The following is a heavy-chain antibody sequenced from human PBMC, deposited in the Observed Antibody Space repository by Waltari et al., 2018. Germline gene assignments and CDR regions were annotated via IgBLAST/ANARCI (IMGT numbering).Heavy chain of an antibody. D-gene: IGHD1-7*01. Sequence: EVQLVESGGGLVQPGGSLRLSCAASGFTFSSYWMRWFRQAPGKGLEWVANIKQDGSEKYYVDSVKGRFTISRDNAKNSLYLQMNSLRAEDTAVYYCARESEGNYVLVPWFDPWGQGTLVTVSS. V-gene: IGHV3-7*01. CDR1: GFTFSSYW. CDR3: ARESEGNYVLVPWFDP. J-gene: IGHJ5*02. CDR2: IKQDGSEK.